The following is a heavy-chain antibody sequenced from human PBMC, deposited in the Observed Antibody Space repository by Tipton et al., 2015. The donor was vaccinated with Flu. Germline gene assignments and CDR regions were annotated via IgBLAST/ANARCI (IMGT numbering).Heavy chain of an antibody. J-gene: IGHJ4*02. D-gene: IGHD3-10*01. CDR1: GGSFSSHY. CDR3: ARHVDRSWMLEF. Sequence: TLSLTCAVYGGSFSSHYWSWIRQSPGKGLEWIGNIQYSGHTNYNPSLKSRVTIAVDTSKNQFSLQLSSVAAADTAVYYCARHVDRSWMLEFWGQGTLVTVSS. V-gene: IGHV4-59*11. CDR2: IQYSGHT.